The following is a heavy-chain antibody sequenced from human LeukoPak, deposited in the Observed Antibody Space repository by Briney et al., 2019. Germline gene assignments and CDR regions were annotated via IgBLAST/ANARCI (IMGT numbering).Heavy chain of an antibody. CDR1: GFTFSSYA. CDR2: ISYDGSNK. J-gene: IGHJ3*02. CDR3: PGYYGSGSHGAFDI. Sequence: GRSLRLSCAASGFTFSSYATHWVRKAPGKGLEWVAVISYDGSNKYYADSVRGRFTISRDNSKNTLYLQMNSLRAEDTAVYFCPGYYGSGSHGAFDIWGQGTMVTVSS. D-gene: IGHD3-10*01. V-gene: IGHV3-30*04.